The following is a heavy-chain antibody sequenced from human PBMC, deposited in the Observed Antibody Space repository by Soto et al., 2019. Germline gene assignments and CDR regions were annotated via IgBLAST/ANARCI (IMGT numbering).Heavy chain of an antibody. D-gene: IGHD4-4*01. CDR1: GFTFSHSW. J-gene: IGHJ5*02. Sequence: EVQLVESGGGLVQPGGSLRLSGTASGFTFSHSWMTWVRPAPGKGLEWVSRIKPDESEKKYADSVKGRFSISRDNAKTSMYLQMDSLRGEATAVYYCVRGGSNYASWGQGTLVTVSS. V-gene: IGHV3-7*01. CDR3: VRGGSNYAS. CDR2: IKPDESEK.